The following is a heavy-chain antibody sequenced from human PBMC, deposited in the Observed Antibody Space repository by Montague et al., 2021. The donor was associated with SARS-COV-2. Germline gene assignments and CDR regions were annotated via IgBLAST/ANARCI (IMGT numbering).Heavy chain of an antibody. CDR3: ARVGRQQLVRLSGMDV. J-gene: IGHJ6*02. D-gene: IGHD6-13*01. V-gene: IGHV4-39*07. CDR2: IYYSGST. CDR1: GRSISSSSYY. Sequence: SETLSLTCTVSGRSISSSSYYWGWIRQPSGKGLEWIGSIYYSGSTYYNPSLKSRVTISVDTSKNQFSLKLSSVTAADTAVYYCARVGRQQLVRLSGMDVWGQGTTVTVSS.